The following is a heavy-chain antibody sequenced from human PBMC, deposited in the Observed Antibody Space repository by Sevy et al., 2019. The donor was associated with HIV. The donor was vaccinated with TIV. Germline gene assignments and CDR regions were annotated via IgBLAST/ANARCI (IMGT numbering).Heavy chain of an antibody. CDR3: AALALAGNDPLDY. J-gene: IGHJ4*02. Sequence: GGSLRLSCAASGFTFSSYSMNWVRQAPGKGLEWVSSISSSSSYIYYGYSVKGRFTIPRDNAKNSLYLQMNSLRAEDTAVYYCAALALAGNDPLDYWGQGTLVTVSS. D-gene: IGHD6-19*01. CDR1: GFTFSSYS. CDR2: ISSSSSYI. V-gene: IGHV3-21*01.